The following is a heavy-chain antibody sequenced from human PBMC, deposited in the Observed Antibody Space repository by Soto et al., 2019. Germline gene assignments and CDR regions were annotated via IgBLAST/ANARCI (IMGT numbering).Heavy chain of an antibody. J-gene: IGHJ5*02. CDR2: ISPYNGNT. CDR3: ATSYDSGLDP. Sequence: ASVKVSCKASGYTFASYGISWVRQAPGQGLEWMGWISPYNGNTNYAQKFQGRVTMTADTSTSTAYMELRSLRSDDTAVYYCATSYDSGLDPWGQGTLVTVSS. D-gene: IGHD5-12*01. V-gene: IGHV1-18*04. CDR1: GYTFASYG.